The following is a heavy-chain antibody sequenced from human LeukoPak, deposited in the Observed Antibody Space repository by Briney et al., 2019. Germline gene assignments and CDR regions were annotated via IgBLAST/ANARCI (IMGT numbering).Heavy chain of an antibody. Sequence: QSGGSLRLSCAASGLTLSHYWMHWVRQAPRKGLVWVSRVNIVGGSTSYGDSVKGRFTSSRDDAKNTVYLQMNSLRADDTASYYCIRDYGPAGSTNAFHIWAQGTRVGVPS. CDR1: GLTLSHYW. V-gene: IGHV3-74*01. J-gene: IGHJ3*02. CDR2: VNIVGGST. CDR3: IRDYGPAGSTNAFHI. D-gene: IGHD2-2*01.